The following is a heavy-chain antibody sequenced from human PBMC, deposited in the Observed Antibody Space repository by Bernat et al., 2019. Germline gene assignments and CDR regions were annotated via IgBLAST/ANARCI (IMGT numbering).Heavy chain of an antibody. Sequence: QVQLVESGGGLVKPGGSLRLSCAASGFTFSDYYMSWIRQAPGKGLEWVSYISSSSSYTNYADSVKGRFTISRDNAKNSLYLQMNSLGAEDTAVYYCARDPTYYDILTGYYNVIPWFDPWGQGTLVTVSS. V-gene: IGHV3-11*05. CDR2: ISSSSSYT. CDR1: GFTFSDYY. J-gene: IGHJ5*02. CDR3: ARDPTYYDILTGYYNVIPWFDP. D-gene: IGHD3-9*01.